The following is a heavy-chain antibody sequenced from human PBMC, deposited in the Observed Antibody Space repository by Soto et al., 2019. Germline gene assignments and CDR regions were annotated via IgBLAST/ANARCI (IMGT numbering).Heavy chain of an antibody. CDR1: GFTFSSYG. J-gene: IGHJ4*02. V-gene: IGHV3-30*18. CDR3: AKGRPYVVVPAAIVPPADY. CDR2: ISYDGSNK. Sequence: QVQLVESGGGVVQPGRSLRLSCAASGFTFSSYGMHWVRQAPGKVLECVAVISYDGSNKYYADSVKGRFTISRDNSTTTLYLQLNSLRAEDTAVYYCAKGRPYVVVPAAIVPPADYWGQGTLVTVSS. D-gene: IGHD2-2*02.